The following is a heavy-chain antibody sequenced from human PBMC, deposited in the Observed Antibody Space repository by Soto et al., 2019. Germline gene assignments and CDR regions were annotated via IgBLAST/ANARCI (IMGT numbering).Heavy chain of an antibody. Sequence: ASVKVSCKASGYTFTSYGISWVRQAPGQGLEWMGWISAYNGNTNYAQKLQGRVTMTTDTSTSTAYMELRSLRSDDTAVYYCARVRYDSSGYHFKVVPFEYWGQATLVIVS. CDR3: ARVRYDSSGYHFKVVPFEY. J-gene: IGHJ4*02. CDR2: ISAYNGNT. V-gene: IGHV1-18*04. D-gene: IGHD3-22*01. CDR1: GYTFTSYG.